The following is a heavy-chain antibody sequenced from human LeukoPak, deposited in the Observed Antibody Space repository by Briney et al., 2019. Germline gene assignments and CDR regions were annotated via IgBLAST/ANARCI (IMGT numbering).Heavy chain of an antibody. CDR2: TRNKANSYST. CDR3: GRSRAGAIDY. CDR1: GFTFSSYA. V-gene: IGHV3-72*01. Sequence: PGGSLRLSCAASGFTFSSYAMHWVRQAPGKGLEWVGRTRNKANSYSTEYAGSVKGRFTISRDESKNSLYLQMNSLKTEDTAVYYCGRSRAGAIDYWGEGTLVTVCS. D-gene: IGHD3-16*02. J-gene: IGHJ4*02.